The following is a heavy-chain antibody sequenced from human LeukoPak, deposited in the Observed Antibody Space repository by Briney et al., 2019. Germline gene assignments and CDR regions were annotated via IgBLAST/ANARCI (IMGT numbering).Heavy chain of an antibody. Sequence: ASVKVSCKASGYTFTGYYVHWVRQAPGQGLEWMGLINPNSGDTNYAQKFQGRVTMTRDTSISTAYMELSRLRSDDTAVYYCARDYCGGDCFPDYWGQGPLVTVSS. D-gene: IGHD2-21*02. CDR1: GYTFTGYY. V-gene: IGHV1-2*06. CDR2: INPNSGDT. CDR3: ARDYCGGDCFPDY. J-gene: IGHJ4*02.